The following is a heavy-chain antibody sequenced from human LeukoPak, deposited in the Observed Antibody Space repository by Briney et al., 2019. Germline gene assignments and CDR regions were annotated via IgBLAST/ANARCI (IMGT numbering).Heavy chain of an antibody. CDR2: IKQDGSEK. CDR1: GFTFSRYW. V-gene: IGHV3-7*01. CDR3: ARLDGMVVTPFDY. J-gene: IGHJ4*02. Sequence: PGGSLRLSCAASGFTFSRYWMSWVRQAPGKGLEWVANIKQDGSEKYYVDSVKGRFTISRDNAKNSLYLQMSSLRAEDTAVYYCARLDGMVVTPFDYWGQGTLVTVSS. D-gene: IGHD4-23*01.